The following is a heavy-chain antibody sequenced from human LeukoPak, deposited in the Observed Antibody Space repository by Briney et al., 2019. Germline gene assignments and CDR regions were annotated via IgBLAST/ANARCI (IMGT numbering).Heavy chain of an antibody. D-gene: IGHD3-3*01. CDR3: ARDRGAWSRYYDY. CDR2: LYSGGRT. Sequence: PGGSLRLSCAASGLTVSSNYLSWVRQAPGKGLEWVSVLYSGGRTHYADSVRGRFTISRDSSKNRLYLQMNSLTSEDTTVYYCARDRGAWSRYYDYWGQGTLVTVSS. CDR1: GLTVSSNY. V-gene: IGHV3-53*01. J-gene: IGHJ4*02.